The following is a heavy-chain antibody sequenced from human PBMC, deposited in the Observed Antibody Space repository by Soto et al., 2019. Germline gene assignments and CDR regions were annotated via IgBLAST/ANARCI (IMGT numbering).Heavy chain of an antibody. D-gene: IGHD3-16*01. J-gene: IGHJ4*02. CDR1: GYTFNNYH. V-gene: IGHV1-46*02. Sequence: ASVKVSCKASGYTFNNYHMHWVRQAPGQGLEWMGIINPSSGTTTYAQKFQGRVNMTRDTSTTTVYMELSSLTSGDTAVYHCATVRTVMYTGVQYYFDYWGQGTLVTVSS. CDR2: INPSSGTT. CDR3: ATVRTVMYTGVQYYFDY.